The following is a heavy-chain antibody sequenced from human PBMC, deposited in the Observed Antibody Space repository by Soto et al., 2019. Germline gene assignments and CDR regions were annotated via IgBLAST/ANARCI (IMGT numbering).Heavy chain of an antibody. CDR2: ISYDGSNK. CDR3: ARRRDFDY. V-gene: IGHV3-30-3*01. CDR1: GFTFSSYA. J-gene: IGHJ4*02. Sequence: GGSLRLSCAASGFTFSSYAMHWVRQAPGKGLEWVAVISYDGSNKYYADSVKGRFTISRDNSKNTLYLQMNSLRAEDTAVYYCARRRDFDYWGQGTLVTVSS.